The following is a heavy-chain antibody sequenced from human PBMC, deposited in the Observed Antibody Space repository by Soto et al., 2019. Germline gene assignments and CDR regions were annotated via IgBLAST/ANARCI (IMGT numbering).Heavy chain of an antibody. J-gene: IGHJ6*02. V-gene: IGHV1-69*13. Sequence: GASVKVSCKASGGTFSSYAISWVRQAPGQGLEWMGGIIPIFGTANCAQKFQGRVTITADESTSTAYMELSSLRSEDTAVYYCARSSLGDIVVVPAATTYYYYGMDGWGQGTTVTVSS. CDR1: GGTFSSYA. CDR2: IIPIFGTA. CDR3: ARSSLGDIVVVPAATTYYYYGMDG. D-gene: IGHD2-2*01.